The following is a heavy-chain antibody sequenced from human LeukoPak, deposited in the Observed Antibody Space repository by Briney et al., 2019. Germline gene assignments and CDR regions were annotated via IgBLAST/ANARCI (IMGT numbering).Heavy chain of an antibody. CDR1: GASISGGKDF. Sequence: SETLSLTCAVSGASISGGKDFWGWIRQPPGKGLEWIGSIYYTGSTYYNPSLKSRVTISVDTSKIEFSLRVYSATAADTAVYYCARRGITYSSSFFDFWGQGTLVTVSS. V-gene: IGHV4-39*01. J-gene: IGHJ4*02. D-gene: IGHD6-13*01. CDR3: ARRGITYSSSFFDF. CDR2: IYYTGST.